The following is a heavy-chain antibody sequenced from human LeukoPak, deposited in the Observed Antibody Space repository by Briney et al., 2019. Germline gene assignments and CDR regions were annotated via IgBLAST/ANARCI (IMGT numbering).Heavy chain of an antibody. CDR2: IKQDGSEK. J-gene: IGHJ4*02. D-gene: IGHD3-22*01. V-gene: IGHV3-7*01. Sequence: SLRLSCAASGFTFSSYWMSWVRQAPGKGLEWVANIKQDGSEKYYVDSVKGRFTISRDNAKNSLYLQMNSLRAEDTAVYYCARWGGSSGYYYGVDYWGQGTLVTVSS. CDR3: ARWGGSSGYYYGVDY. CDR1: GFTFSSYW.